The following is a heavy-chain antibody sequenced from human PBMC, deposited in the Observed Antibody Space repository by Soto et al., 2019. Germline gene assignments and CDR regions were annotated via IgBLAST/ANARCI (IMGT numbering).Heavy chain of an antibody. Sequence: PSETLSLTCTVSGGSISSSSYYWGWIRQPPGKGLDWFGSIFFIGSTYYTPSLKSRVTIFVDMSKNQFSLKLVFLTAADTAVFYCARDLWGYCGTDCYPLDVWGQGTTVTVSS. J-gene: IGHJ6*02. CDR1: GGSISSSSYY. CDR3: ARDLWGYCGTDCYPLDV. CDR2: IFFIGST. D-gene: IGHD2-21*02. V-gene: IGHV4-39*07.